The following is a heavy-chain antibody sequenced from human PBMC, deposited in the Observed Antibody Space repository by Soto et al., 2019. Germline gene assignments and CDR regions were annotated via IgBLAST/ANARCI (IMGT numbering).Heavy chain of an antibody. CDR3: ARDRYYGSGSFDY. J-gene: IGHJ4*02. D-gene: IGHD3-10*01. CDR1: GGSISSYY. Sequence: PSETLSLTCTVSGGSISSYYWSWIRQPPGKGLEWIGYIYYSGSTNYNPSLKSRVTISVDTSKNQFSLKLSSVTAADTAVYYCARDRYYGSGSFDYWGQGTLVTVSS. V-gene: IGHV4-59*01. CDR2: IYYSGST.